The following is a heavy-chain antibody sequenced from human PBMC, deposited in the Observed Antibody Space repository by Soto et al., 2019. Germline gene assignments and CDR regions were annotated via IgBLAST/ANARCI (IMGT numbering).Heavy chain of an antibody. J-gene: IGHJ4*02. Sequence: PSETLSLTCIVSGGSISNYYWSWIRQPPGKGLEWIGYIYYSGSTNYNPSLRSRVTISVDTSKNHFSLKLRSVTAADTAVYYCVRTNHFDYWGQGSLVTAPQ. D-gene: IGHD2-8*01. CDR1: GGSISNYY. CDR2: IYYSGST. CDR3: VRTNHFDY. V-gene: IGHV4-59*08.